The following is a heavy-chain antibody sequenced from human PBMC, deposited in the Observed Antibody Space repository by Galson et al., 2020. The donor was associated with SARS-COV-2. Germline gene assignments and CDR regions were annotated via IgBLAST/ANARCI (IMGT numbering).Heavy chain of an antibody. V-gene: IGHV3-33*01. CDR3: ARSMSYYYGMDV. CDR2: TWYDGSNK. J-gene: IGHJ6*02. CDR1: GFTFSSYG. D-gene: IGHD2-8*01. Sequence: GESLKISCAASGFTFSSYGMHWVRQAPGKGLEWVAVTWYDGSNKYYADSVKGRFTISRDNSKHTLYLQMNSLRAEDTAVYYCARSMSYYYGMDVWGQGTTVTVSS.